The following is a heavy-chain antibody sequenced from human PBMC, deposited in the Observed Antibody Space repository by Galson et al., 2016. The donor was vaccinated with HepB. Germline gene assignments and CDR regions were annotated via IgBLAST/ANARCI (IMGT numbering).Heavy chain of an antibody. CDR2: ISGSGDT. CDR3: AKISVQYSYHYWGFDY. V-gene: IGHV3-23*01. J-gene: IGHJ4*02. CDR1: GFTFSTYA. D-gene: IGHD5-18*01. Sequence: SLRLSCAASGFTFSTYAMSWVRQAPGKGLERVSGISGSGDTKFADSVKGRFTISRDNSKTTLYLQMNSLRVEDTAVYYCAKISVQYSYHYWGFDYWGQGTLVTVSS.